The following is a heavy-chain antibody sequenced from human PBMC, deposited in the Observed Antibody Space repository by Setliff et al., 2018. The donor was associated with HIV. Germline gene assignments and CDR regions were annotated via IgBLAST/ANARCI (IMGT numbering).Heavy chain of an antibody. CDR2: IIPIFGTA. D-gene: IGHD3-10*01. CDR1: GDTFSNYA. J-gene: IGHJ3*02. V-gene: IGHV1-69*05. Sequence: ASVKVSCKASGDTFSNYAISWVRQAPGQGLEWMGGIIPIFGTASHAQKFQGRVTMTRNSSISTAYMELSSLRFDDTAVYYCTRIRAMVRGVTSYDAFDIWGQGTKVTVSS. CDR3: TRIRAMVRGVTSYDAFDI.